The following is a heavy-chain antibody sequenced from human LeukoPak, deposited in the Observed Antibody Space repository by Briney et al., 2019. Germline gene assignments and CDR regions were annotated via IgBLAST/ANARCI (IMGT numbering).Heavy chain of an antibody. Sequence: PSETLSLTCTVSGGSISSYYWSWIRQPPGKGLEWIGYIYYSGSTNYNPSLKSRVTISVDTSKNQFSLKLSSVTAADTAVYYCARSGRKYYGSGSRGGVGYFDYWGQGTLVTVSS. V-gene: IGHV4-59*01. D-gene: IGHD3-10*01. CDR2: IYYSGST. J-gene: IGHJ4*02. CDR3: ARSGRKYYGSGSRGGVGYFDY. CDR1: GGSISSYY.